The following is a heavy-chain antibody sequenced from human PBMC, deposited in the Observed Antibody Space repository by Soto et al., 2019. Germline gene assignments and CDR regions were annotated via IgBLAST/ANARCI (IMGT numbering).Heavy chain of an antibody. J-gene: IGHJ4*02. D-gene: IGHD3-22*01. CDR2: ISGSGGST. CDR1: GFTFSSYA. Sequence: GGSLRLSCAASGFTFSSYAMSWVRQAPGKGLEWVSVISGSGGSTYYADSVKGRFTISRDNSKNTVYVQMNSLRAEDTAVYYCAKTYYYDSSGHYCDYWGQGTLVTVSS. CDR3: AKTYYYDSSGHYCDY. V-gene: IGHV3-23*01.